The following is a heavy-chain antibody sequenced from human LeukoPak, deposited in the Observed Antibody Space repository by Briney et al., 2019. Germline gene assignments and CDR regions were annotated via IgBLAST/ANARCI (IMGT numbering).Heavy chain of an antibody. Sequence: KYGESLKISCKGSGYSFTNYWIAWVRQMPGRGLEWRVIINPSDSDTRYSPSFQGQVTISADKSISTAYLQWSSLKASDSAMYYCARAWNFDYWGQGTLVTVSS. CDR3: ARAWNFDY. D-gene: IGHD1-1*01. CDR2: INPSDSDT. J-gene: IGHJ4*02. V-gene: IGHV5-51*01. CDR1: GYSFTNYW.